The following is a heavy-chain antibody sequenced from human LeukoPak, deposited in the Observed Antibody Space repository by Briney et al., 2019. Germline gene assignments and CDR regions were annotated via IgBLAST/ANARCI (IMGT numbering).Heavy chain of an antibody. CDR2: IYYSGST. D-gene: IGHD6-19*01. V-gene: IGHV4-39*07. CDR1: GGSISSSSYY. J-gene: IGHJ4*02. CDR3: ARGEGDSSGWYKVFFDY. Sequence: PSETLSLTCTVSGGSISSSSYYWGWIRQPPGKVLEWIGSIYYSGSTYYNPSLKSRVTISVDTSKNQFSLKLSSVTAADTAVYYCARGEGDSSGWYKVFFDYWGQGTLVTVSS.